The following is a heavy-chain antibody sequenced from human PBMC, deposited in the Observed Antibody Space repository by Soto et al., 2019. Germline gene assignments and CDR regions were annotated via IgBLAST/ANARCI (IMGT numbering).Heavy chain of an antibody. CDR2: IYHSGST. V-gene: IGHV4-30-2*01. CDR1: GGSISSGDYP. Sequence: SETLSLTCAVSGGSISSGDYPWSWIRQPPGKGLEWIGYIYHSGSTYYNPSLKSRVTISVDRSKNQFSLKLSSVTAADTAVYYCARGSLSSSWYYYYGMDVWGQGTTVTVSS. CDR3: ARGSLSSSWYYYYGMDV. D-gene: IGHD6-13*01. J-gene: IGHJ6*02.